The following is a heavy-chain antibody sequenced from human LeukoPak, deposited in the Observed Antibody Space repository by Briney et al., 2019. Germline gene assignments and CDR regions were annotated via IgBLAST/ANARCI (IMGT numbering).Heavy chain of an antibody. D-gene: IGHD3-16*01. Sequence: SETLSLTRTVSGGSISSYYWSWIRQPPGKGLEWIGYIYYSGSTNYNPSLKSRVTISVDTSKNQFSLKLSSVTAADTAVYYCAAWGNAFDIWGQGTMVTVSS. CDR3: AAWGNAFDI. CDR1: GGSISSYY. J-gene: IGHJ3*02. V-gene: IGHV4-59*01. CDR2: IYYSGST.